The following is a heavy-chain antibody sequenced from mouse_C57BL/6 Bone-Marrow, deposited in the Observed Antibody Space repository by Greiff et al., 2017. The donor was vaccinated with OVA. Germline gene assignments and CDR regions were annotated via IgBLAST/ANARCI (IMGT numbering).Heavy chain of an antibody. D-gene: IGHD3-2*02. CDR2: INPNYGTT. J-gene: IGHJ3*01. Sequence: EVQLLQPGPELVKPGASVKISCKASGYSFTDYYMNWVKQRTGKSLEWIGVINPNYGTTSYNQKFKGKATLTVDQSSSTAYMQLNSLTSEDSAVYNCSRSNSGYVPVAYWGQGTLVTVSA. V-gene: IGHV1-39*01. CDR1: GYSFTDYY. CDR3: SRSNSGYVPVAY.